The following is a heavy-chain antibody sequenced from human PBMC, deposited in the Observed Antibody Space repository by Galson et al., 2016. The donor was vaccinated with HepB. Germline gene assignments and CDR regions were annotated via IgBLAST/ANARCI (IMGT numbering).Heavy chain of an antibody. CDR1: GYSFTSYW. V-gene: IGHV5-51*01. Sequence: QSGAEVKKPGESLKMSCRVPGYSFTSYWIAWVRQMPGKGLEWMGIIYPGDSDTRYSPSFQGQVTISADKSISTAYLQCSSLKASGTAMCYCARVAERPYYLDYWGQGTLVTVSS. CDR2: IYPGDSDT. CDR3: ARVAERPYYLDY. D-gene: IGHD2-15*01. J-gene: IGHJ4*01.